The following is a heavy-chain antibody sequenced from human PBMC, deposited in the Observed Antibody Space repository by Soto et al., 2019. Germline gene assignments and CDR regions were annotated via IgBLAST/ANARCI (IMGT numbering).Heavy chain of an antibody. J-gene: IGHJ6*02. V-gene: IGHV4-34*01. CDR1: GGSFSGYY. CDR2: INHSGST. Sequence: SETLSLTCAVYGGSFSGYYWSWIRQPPGKGLEWIGEINHSGSTNYNPSLKSRVTISVDTSKNQFSLKLSSVTAADTAVYYCARVGAGSSWYGYYYYGMDVWGQGTTVT. CDR3: ARVGAGSSWYGYYYYGMDV. D-gene: IGHD6-13*01.